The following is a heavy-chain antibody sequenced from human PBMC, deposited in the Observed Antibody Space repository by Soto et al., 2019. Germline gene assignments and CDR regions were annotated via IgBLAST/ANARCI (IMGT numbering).Heavy chain of an antibody. CDR1: GFTFSSYA. D-gene: IGHD3-22*01. CDR3: ANDRADYYDSSGYYDY. CDR2: ISYDGSNK. J-gene: IGHJ4*02. V-gene: IGHV3-30*18. Sequence: GGSLRLSCAASGFTFSSYAMSWVRQAPGKGLEWVAVISYDGSNKYYADSVKGRFTISRDNSKNTLYLQMNILRAEDAAVDDCANDRADYYDSSGYYDYWGQGTLVTVSS.